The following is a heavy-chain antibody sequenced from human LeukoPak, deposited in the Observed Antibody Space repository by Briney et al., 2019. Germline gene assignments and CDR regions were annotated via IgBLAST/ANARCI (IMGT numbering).Heavy chain of an antibody. Sequence: GGSLRLSCAASGFTFSSYAMHWVRQAPGKGLEWVAVISYDGSNKYYADSVKGRFTISRDNSKNTLYLQMNSLRAEDTAVYYCTTLTTVTTNDYYDYWGQGTLVTVSS. J-gene: IGHJ4*02. CDR1: GFTFSSYA. CDR2: ISYDGSNK. D-gene: IGHD4-17*01. V-gene: IGHV3-30*04. CDR3: TTLTTVTTNDYYDY.